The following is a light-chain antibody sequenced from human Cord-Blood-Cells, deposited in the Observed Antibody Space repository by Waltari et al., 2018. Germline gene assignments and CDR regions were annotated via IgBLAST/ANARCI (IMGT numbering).Light chain of an antibody. CDR3: NSRDSSGNHVV. CDR2: CKN. J-gene: IGLJ2*01. CDR1: SLRSYY. Sequence: SSELTQDPAVSVALGQTVRITCQGDSLRSYYASWYQQKPGQAPVLALYCKNNPPAGIPNRFSGSSSGNTASLTITGAQAEDEADYYCNSRDSSGNHVVFGGGTKLTVL. V-gene: IGLV3-19*01.